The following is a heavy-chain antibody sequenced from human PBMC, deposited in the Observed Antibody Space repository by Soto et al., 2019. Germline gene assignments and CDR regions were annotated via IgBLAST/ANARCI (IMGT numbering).Heavy chain of an antibody. V-gene: IGHV1-69*01. CDR3: AVPAAMGGDYYYGMDV. D-gene: IGHD2-2*01. Sequence: QVQLVQSGAEVKKPGSSVKVSCKASGGTFSSYAISWVRQAPGQGLEWMGGIIPIFGTANYAQKSQGRVKITADESTSKAYRELSSLGSEDTAVYYCAVPAAMGGDYYYGMDVWGQGTTVTVSS. CDR1: GGTFSSYA. J-gene: IGHJ6*02. CDR2: IIPIFGTA.